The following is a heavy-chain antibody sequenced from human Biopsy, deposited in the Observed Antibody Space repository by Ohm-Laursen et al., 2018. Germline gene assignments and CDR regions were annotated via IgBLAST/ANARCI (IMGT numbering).Heavy chain of an antibody. CDR2: IFYSGIT. J-gene: IGHJ5*02. Sequence: SETLSLTCAVSGGSVSSNVAYWAWIRQPPGKGLESIGSIFYSGITYYNPSLQSQVTMSVDTSKNHFSLNLTSVTAADTAVYYCARHPTGFWFDPWGQGTLVIVSS. CDR3: ARHPTGFWFDP. V-gene: IGHV4-39*01. CDR1: GGSVSSNVAY.